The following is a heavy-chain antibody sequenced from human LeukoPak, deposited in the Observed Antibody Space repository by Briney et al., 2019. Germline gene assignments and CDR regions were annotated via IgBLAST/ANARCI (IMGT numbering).Heavy chain of an antibody. J-gene: IGHJ4*02. CDR3: ARAPREGFSGSYHDY. V-gene: IGHV3-30*02. D-gene: IGHD1-26*01. CDR1: GFTFSSYG. CDR2: IRYDGSNK. Sequence: GGSLRLSCAASGFTFSSYGMHWVRQAPGKGLEWVAFIRYDGSNKYYADSVKGRFTISRDNSKNTLYLQMASLRDEDTAVYYCARAPREGFSGSYHDYWGQGTLVTVSS.